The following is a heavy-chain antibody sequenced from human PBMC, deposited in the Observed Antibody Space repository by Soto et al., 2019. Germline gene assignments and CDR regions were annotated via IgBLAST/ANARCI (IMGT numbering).Heavy chain of an antibody. CDR1: GYTFTRSG. Sequence: QVQLVQSGAEVKKPGASVKVSCKASGYTFTRSGISWVRQAPGQGPEWMGGISSYNGDTNYAQTFQGRVTMTTDTSTSTAYMELRSLRSDDTAVYYCAREGGAPYYYYGMDVWGQGTPVTVSS. CDR2: ISSYNGDT. D-gene: IGHD3-10*01. V-gene: IGHV1-18*01. J-gene: IGHJ6*02. CDR3: AREGGAPYYYYGMDV.